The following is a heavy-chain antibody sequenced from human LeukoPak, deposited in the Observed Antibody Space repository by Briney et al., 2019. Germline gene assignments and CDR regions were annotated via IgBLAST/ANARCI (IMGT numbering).Heavy chain of an antibody. CDR1: GGSISSYY. J-gene: IGHJ4*02. Sequence: SETLSLTCTVSGGSISSYYWSWIRQPPGKGLEWIGYIYTSGSTNYNPSLKSRVTISVDTSKNQFSLKLSSVTAADTAVYYCARVWYGTTFYVDYWGQGTLVTVSS. D-gene: IGHD4-17*01. V-gene: IGHV4-4*09. CDR3: ARVWYGTTFYVDY. CDR2: IYTSGST.